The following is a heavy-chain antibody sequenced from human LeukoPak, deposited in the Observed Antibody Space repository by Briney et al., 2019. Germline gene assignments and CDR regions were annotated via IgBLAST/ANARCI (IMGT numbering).Heavy chain of an antibody. V-gene: IGHV3-23*01. Sequence: PGGSLRLSCAASRFTFSNYGMSWVRQAPGKGLEWVSVISGSGANTYYADSVKGRFTISRDNSKNTLYLQVNSLRAEDTAVYCCAKAKSYYSNYDYWGQGTLVTVSS. CDR3: AKAKSYYSNYDY. D-gene: IGHD4-11*01. CDR2: ISGSGANT. J-gene: IGHJ4*02. CDR1: RFTFSNYG.